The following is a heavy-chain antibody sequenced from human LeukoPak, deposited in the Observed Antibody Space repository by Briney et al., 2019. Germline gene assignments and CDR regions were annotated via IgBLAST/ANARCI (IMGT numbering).Heavy chain of an antibody. D-gene: IGHD1-26*01. V-gene: IGHV1-2*02. Sequence: GASVKVSCKASGYTFTGYYMHWVRQAPGQGLEWMGWINPNSGGTNYAQKLQGRVTMTRDTSISTAYMELSRLRSDDTAGYYCPRAVRVGATTVPGYWGQGTLVTVSS. CDR2: INPNSGGT. CDR1: GYTFTGYY. CDR3: PRAVRVGATTVPGY. J-gene: IGHJ4*02.